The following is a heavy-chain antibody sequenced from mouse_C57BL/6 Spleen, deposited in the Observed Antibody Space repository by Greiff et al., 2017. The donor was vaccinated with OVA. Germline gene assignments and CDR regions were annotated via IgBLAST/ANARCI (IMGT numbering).Heavy chain of an antibody. J-gene: IGHJ2*01. V-gene: IGHV14-4*01. Sequence: EVKLMESGAELVRPGASVKLSCTASGFNIKDDYMHWVKQRPEQGLEWIGWIDPENGDTEYASKFQGKATITADTSSNTAYLQLSSLTSEDTAVYYCTTRDTKSFYYFDYWGQGTTLTVSS. CDR1: GFNIKDDY. CDR2: IDPENGDT. D-gene: IGHD1-3*01. CDR3: TTRDTKSFYYFDY.